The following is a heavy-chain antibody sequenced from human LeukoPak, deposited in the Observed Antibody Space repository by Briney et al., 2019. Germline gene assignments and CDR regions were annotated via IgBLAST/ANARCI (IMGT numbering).Heavy chain of an antibody. J-gene: IGHJ6*03. V-gene: IGHV3-53*01. CDR1: GFSFDFSGYA. CDR3: ARSYYYYYMDV. Sequence: PGGSLRLSCAASGFSFDFSGYAMSWVRQAPGKGLEWVSVIYSGGSTYYADSVKGRFTISRDNSKNTLYLQMNSLRAEDTAVYYCARSYYYYYMDVWGKGTTVTVSS. CDR2: IYSGGST.